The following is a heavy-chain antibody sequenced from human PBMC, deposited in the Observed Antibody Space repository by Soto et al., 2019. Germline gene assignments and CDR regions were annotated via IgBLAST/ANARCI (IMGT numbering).Heavy chain of an antibody. CDR3: ARTVSTYYDFWSGYSGYYYYYMDV. J-gene: IGHJ6*03. D-gene: IGHD3-3*01. V-gene: IGHV2-70*11. Sequence: SGPTLVNPTETRTLTCTFSWFSLSTSGVCVSGIRQPPGNALEWLARIDSDDDKSYSTSLNTRLTISKDTSKNQVVLTMTKMDPVEPATYYCARTVSTYYDFWSGYSGYYYYYMDVWGKGNKVTVSS. CDR1: WFSLSTSGVC. CDR2: IDSDDDK.